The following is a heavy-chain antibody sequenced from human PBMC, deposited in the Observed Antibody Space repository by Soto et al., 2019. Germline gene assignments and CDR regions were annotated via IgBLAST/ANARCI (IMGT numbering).Heavy chain of an antibody. CDR2: ISSSSSYI. Sequence: EVQLVESGGGLVKPGGSLRLSCAASGFTFSSYSMNWVRQAPGKGLEWVSSISSSSSYIYYADSVKGRFTISRDNAKNSLYLQMNSLRAEDTAVYYCARAPNYGSGSYYNPYYFYYGDQGTLVTVSS. CDR1: GFTFSSYS. D-gene: IGHD3-10*01. J-gene: IGHJ4*02. V-gene: IGHV3-21*01. CDR3: ARAPNYGSGSYYNPYYFYY.